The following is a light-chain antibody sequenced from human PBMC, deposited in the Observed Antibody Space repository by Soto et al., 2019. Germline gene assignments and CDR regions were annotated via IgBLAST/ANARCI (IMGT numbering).Light chain of an antibody. CDR2: WAS. Sequence: DIVMTQSPDSLAVSLGERATINCKSSQSVLYSSNNKNYLAWYQQKPGQPPKLLIYWASIRESGVPDRFSGSGSGTDFTLTISSLQAEDVAVYYCQQYYSTPPITFGQGTRLEI. J-gene: IGKJ5*01. V-gene: IGKV4-1*01. CDR3: QQYYSTPPIT. CDR1: QSVLYSSNNKNY.